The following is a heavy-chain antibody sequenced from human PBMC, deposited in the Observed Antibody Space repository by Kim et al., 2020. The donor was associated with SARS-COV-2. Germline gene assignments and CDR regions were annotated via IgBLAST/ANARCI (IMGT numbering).Heavy chain of an antibody. Sequence: SETLSLTCAVYGGSFSGYYWSWIRQPPGKGLEWIGEINHNGSTNYNPSLKSRVTISVDTSKNQFSLKLSSVTAADTAVYYCARGSAGVTMIVVVTTYYYYGMDVWGQGTTVTVSS. V-gene: IGHV4-34*01. D-gene: IGHD3-22*01. CDR3: ARGSAGVTMIVVVTTYYYYGMDV. CDR2: INHNGST. CDR1: GGSFSGYY. J-gene: IGHJ6*02.